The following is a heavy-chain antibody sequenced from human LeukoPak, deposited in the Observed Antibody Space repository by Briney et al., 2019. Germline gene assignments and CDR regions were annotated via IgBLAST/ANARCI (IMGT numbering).Heavy chain of an antibody. J-gene: IGHJ4*02. CDR2: IYYSGST. CDR1: GGSISSSSYY. D-gene: IGHD2-2*01. Sequence: SETLSLTCTVSGGSISSSSYYWGWIRQPPGKGLEWIGSIYYSGSTYYNPSLKSRVTISVDTSKNQFSLKLSSVTAADTAVYYCARNTRYCSSTSCYDDYWGQGTLVTVSP. V-gene: IGHV4-39*01. CDR3: ARNTRYCSSTSCYDDY.